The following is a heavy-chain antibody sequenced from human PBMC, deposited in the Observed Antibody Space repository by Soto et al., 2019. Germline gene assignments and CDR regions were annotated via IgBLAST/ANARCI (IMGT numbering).Heavy chain of an antibody. CDR2: IYYSGST. CDR1: GGSISIYY. V-gene: IGHV4-59*01. D-gene: IGHD2-15*01. J-gene: IGHJ4*02. CDR3: ARESVARAFDY. Sequence: PSETLSLTCTVSGGSISIYYWSWIRQPPGKGLEWIGYIYYSGSTNYNPSLKSRVTISVDTSKNQFSLKLSSVTAADTAVYYCARESVARAFDYWGQGTLVTVS.